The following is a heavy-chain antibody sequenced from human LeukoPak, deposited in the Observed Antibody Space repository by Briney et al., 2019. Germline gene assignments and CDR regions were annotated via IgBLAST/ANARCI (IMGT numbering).Heavy chain of an antibody. V-gene: IGHV3-73*01. CDR3: TSMSTSGLYQLLPYYYYYYGMDV. D-gene: IGHD2-2*01. CDR2: IRSKANSYAT. CDR1: GFTFSGSA. J-gene: IGHJ6*02. Sequence: SGGSLRLSCAASGFTFSGSAMHWVRQASGKGLEWVGRIRSKANSYATAYAASVKGRFTISRDDSKNTAYLQMNSLKTEDTAVYYCTSMSTSGLYQLLPYYYYYYGMDVWGQGTTATVSS.